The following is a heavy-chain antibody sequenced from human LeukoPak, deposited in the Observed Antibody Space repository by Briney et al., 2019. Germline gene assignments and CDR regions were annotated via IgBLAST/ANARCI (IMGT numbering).Heavy chain of an antibody. CDR3: ASNYYDSSGYYWGTFGY. D-gene: IGHD3-22*01. Sequence: PSDTLSLTCAVSGYSISRGYFWAWTRQPPGTGLDWIGKIYHSGSTYYNPPLKSRVTIPVDTSKNPFSLKQSSVTPAHTAVYYCASNYYDSSGYYWGTFGYWGQGTLVTV. J-gene: IGHJ4*02. CDR2: IYHSGST. CDR1: GYSISRGYF. V-gene: IGHV4-38-2*01.